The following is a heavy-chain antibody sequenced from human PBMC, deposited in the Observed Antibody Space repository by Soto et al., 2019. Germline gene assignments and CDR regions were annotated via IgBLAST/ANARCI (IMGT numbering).Heavy chain of an antibody. CDR2: ISFDGRTK. CDR3: ARDHHYGMSGYYAHLDI. V-gene: IGHV3-30*03. CDR1: GFTFRSYG. J-gene: IGHJ4*02. Sequence: QLQLVESGGGVVQPGGYLRLSCSASGFTFRSYGMNWVPQAPGKGLAWVALISFDGRTKHYVDSVKGQFTISRDNSEDTLYMQMNSLRVEDTAVYYCARDHHYGMSGYYAHLDIWGQGTLVTVSS. D-gene: IGHD3-22*01.